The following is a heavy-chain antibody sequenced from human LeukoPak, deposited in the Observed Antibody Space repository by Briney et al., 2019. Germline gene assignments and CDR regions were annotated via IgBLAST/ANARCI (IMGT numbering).Heavy chain of an antibody. V-gene: IGHV3-23*01. CDR1: GFTFSSYA. Sequence: GGSLRLSCAASGFTFSSYAMSWVRQAPGKGLEWVSAISGSGGSTYYADSVKGRFTISRDNSKNTLYLQMNSLRAEDTAVYYCARDLTVTIAYYFDYWGQGTLVTVSS. CDR3: ARDLTVTIAYYFDY. J-gene: IGHJ4*02. CDR2: ISGSGGST. D-gene: IGHD4-17*01.